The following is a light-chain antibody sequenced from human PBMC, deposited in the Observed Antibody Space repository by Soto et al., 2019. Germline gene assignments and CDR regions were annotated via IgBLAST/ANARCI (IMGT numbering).Light chain of an antibody. CDR2: AAS. CDR1: QRVSSS. V-gene: IGKV3-15*01. Sequence: EIVMTQSPDTLSVSPGERATVSCRASQRVSSSLAWFQQKPGQAPRLLIYAASARATGIAARLSGSGSGTEFTLSISSLQSEDFAVYYCLQHKSWPFTFGQGTKLEIK. J-gene: IGKJ2*01. CDR3: LQHKSWPFT.